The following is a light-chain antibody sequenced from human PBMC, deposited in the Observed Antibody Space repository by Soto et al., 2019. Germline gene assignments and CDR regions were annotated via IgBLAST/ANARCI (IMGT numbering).Light chain of an antibody. CDR3: QQYNVYPLT. Sequence: DGQMTQSPSSLSASVGDRVTITCRASQDSNSYLAWYQQKQGNAPKSLIYGASSLQTGVPSRFSGSDSGTDFTLTFSNLQPEDSATYYCQQYNVYPLTFGGGTKVDFK. J-gene: IGKJ4*01. V-gene: IGKV1D-16*01. CDR1: QDSNSY. CDR2: GAS.